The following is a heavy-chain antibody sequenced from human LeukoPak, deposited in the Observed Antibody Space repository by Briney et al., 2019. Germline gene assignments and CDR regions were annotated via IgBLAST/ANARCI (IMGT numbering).Heavy chain of an antibody. CDR2: INHSGST. D-gene: IGHD4-17*01. V-gene: IGHV4-34*01. CDR3: ARAVTTVDY. J-gene: IGHJ4*02. CDR1: GGSFSGYY. Sequence: SETLSLTCAVYGGSFSGYYWSWIRQPPGQGLEWIGEINHSGSTNYNPSLKSRVTISVDTSKNQFSLKLSSVTAADTAVYYCARAVTTVDYWGQGTLVTVSS.